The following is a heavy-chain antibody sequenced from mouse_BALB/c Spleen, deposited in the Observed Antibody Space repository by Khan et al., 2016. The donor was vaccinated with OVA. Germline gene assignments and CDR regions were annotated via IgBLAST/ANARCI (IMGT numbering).Heavy chain of an antibody. V-gene: IGHV2-6-1*01. CDR1: GFSLTNYG. D-gene: IGHD2-10*01. CDR2: MWSDGSA. J-gene: IGHJ4*01. Sequence: QMQLEESGPGLVAPSQSLSITCTISGFSLTNYGVHWVRQPPGKGLEWLVLMWSDGSATYNSALKSRLTISMDNSKSQVLLKMHSLQTDDTAMYFCARQPYYHYNVMDYWGQGTSVTVSS. CDR3: ARQPYYHYNVMDY.